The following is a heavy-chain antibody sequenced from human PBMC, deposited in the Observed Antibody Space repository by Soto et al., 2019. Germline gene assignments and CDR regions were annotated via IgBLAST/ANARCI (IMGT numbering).Heavy chain of an antibody. CDR2: VSPIGTP. CDR1: GDSVSGGYY. Sequence: QVQLQESGPGLVKPSQTLCLTCTVYGDSVSGGYYWSWVRQRPRKGLEWIGYVSPIGTPYYSPSLNSRVSISIDTSKNQLSLEVRSVTAADTAVYYCARDRGSYGMDVWGQGTTVTVSS. J-gene: IGHJ6*02. CDR3: ARDRGSYGMDV. V-gene: IGHV4-31*03.